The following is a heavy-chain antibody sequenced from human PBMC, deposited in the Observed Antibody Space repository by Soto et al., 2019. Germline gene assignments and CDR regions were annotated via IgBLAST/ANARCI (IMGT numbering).Heavy chain of an antibody. J-gene: IGHJ4*02. D-gene: IGHD1-26*01. CDR2: ISAHNCNT. CDR1: GYAFTTYG. CDR3: ASGRYGDY. V-gene: IGHV1-18*01. Sequence: QVHLVQSGAEVKKPWASVKVSCKGSGYAFTTYGITWVRQAPGQGLEWMGWISAHNCNTNYAQKPKGRVTETRDTTTSTAYMEQRSLIDDDTAVYYCASGRYGDYWGQGALVTVSS.